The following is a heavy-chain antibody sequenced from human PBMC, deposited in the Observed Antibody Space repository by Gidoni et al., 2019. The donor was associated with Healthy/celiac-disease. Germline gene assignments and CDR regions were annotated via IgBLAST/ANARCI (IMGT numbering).Heavy chain of an antibody. J-gene: IGHJ5*02. CDR3: ARTYGDRGSWFDP. V-gene: IGHV3-23*01. Sequence: RFTISRDNSKNTLYLQMNSLRAEDTAVYYCARTYGDRGSWFDPWGQGTLVTVSS. D-gene: IGHD4-17*01.